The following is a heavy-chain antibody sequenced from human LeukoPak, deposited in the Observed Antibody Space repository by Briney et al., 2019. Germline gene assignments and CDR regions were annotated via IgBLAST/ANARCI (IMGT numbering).Heavy chain of an antibody. CDR1: GGSFSGYY. D-gene: IGHD3-10*01. CDR2: INHSGST. V-gene: IGHV4-34*01. J-gene: IGHJ3*02. Sequence: SETLSLTCAVYGGSFSGYYWSWIRQPPGKGLEWIGEINHSGSTNYNPSLKSRVTISVDTSKNQFSLKLSSVTAADTAVYYCARGDKHYYGSGRIIYAFDIWGQGTMVTVSS. CDR3: ARGDKHYYGSGRIIYAFDI.